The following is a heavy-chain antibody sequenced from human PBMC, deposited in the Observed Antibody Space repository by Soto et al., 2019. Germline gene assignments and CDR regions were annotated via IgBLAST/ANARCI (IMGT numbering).Heavy chain of an antibody. CDR3: ASDTSGYSNSWYGDF. J-gene: IGHJ4*02. CDR1: GYTLTELS. V-gene: IGHV1-24*01. CDR2: FDPENGET. D-gene: IGHD6-13*01. Sequence: ASVKVSCKVSGYTLTELSMHWVRQAPGKGLEWMGGFDPENGETIYAQKFQGRVTMTEDTSTDTAYMELSSLRSEDTAVSSGASDTSGYSNSWYGDFWGQGTLVTVSS.